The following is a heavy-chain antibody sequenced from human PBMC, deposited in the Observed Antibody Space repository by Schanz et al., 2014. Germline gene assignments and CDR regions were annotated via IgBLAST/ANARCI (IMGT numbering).Heavy chain of an antibody. V-gene: IGHV3-23*01. Sequence: EVQLLESGGALEQPGGSLRLSCAASGFIFNDYYMNWIRQAPGKGLEWVSAMSASGISTYYADSVKGRFTISRDNSRNTLFLQMNSLRAEDTAVYYCVKDLGTATREGWAFASWGQGTLVTVSS. CDR1: GFIFNDYY. D-gene: IGHD1-7*01. CDR2: MSASGIST. J-gene: IGHJ4*02. CDR3: VKDLGTATREGWAFAS.